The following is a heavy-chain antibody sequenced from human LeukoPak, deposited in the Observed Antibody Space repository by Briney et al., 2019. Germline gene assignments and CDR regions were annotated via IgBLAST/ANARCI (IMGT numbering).Heavy chain of an antibody. CDR3: AKVPYSGSPRPPDY. V-gene: IGHV3-21*01. CDR1: RFTFSNYT. CDR2: ISSSSVYI. Sequence: TGGSLRLSCAASRFTFSNYTLNWVRQAPGKGLEWVSSISSSSVYISYADSVKGRFTISRDNSKNTLYLQMNSLRAEDTAVHYCAKVPYSGSPRPPDYWGQGTLVTVSS. J-gene: IGHJ4*02. D-gene: IGHD1-26*01.